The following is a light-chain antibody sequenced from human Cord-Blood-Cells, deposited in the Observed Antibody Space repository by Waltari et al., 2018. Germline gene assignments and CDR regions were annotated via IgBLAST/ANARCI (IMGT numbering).Light chain of an antibody. J-gene: IGKJ1*01. V-gene: IGKV1-5*01. CDR2: DAS. CDR1: QSISSW. CDR3: QQYNSYST. Sequence: DIQMTPSPSTLSASVGGRVTITCRASQSISSWLAWYQQKPGKAPKLLIYDASSLESGVPSRFSGSGSGTEFTLTISSRQPDDFATYYCQQYNSYSTFGQGTKVEIK.